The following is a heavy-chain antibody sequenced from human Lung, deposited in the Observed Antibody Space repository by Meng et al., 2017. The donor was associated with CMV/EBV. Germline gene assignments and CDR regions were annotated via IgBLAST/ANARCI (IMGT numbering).Heavy chain of an antibody. D-gene: IGHD3-3*01. CDR3: ARMCHYDFSRGGMDV. V-gene: IGHV3-74*01. Sequence: SCAASGFTFSSYWMHSVREAPGKGLMWISRINSDGSEADYADSMKGRFTISRDNAKNTVYLQMNRLRSEGTAVFYYARMCHYDFSRGGMDVWGQGXTVTVSS. J-gene: IGHJ6*02. CDR1: GFTFSSYW. CDR2: INSDGSEA.